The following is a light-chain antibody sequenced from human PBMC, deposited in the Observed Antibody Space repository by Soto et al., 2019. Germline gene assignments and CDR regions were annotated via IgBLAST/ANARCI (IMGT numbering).Light chain of an antibody. V-gene: IGLV1-47*02. J-gene: IGLJ3*02. Sequence: QSVLTQSPSASGTPGQRITISCSGSGSNIGPNYVYWFQQFPGTAPKLLIYNDDQRPSGVPDRFSGSKSGTSASLGISGLRSEDEADYYFAAWDDSLTGRVFGGGTKLTVL. CDR3: AAWDDSLTGRV. CDR2: NDD. CDR1: GSNIGPNY.